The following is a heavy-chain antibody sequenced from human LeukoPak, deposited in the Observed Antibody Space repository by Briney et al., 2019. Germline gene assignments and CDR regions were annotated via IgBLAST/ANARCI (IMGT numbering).Heavy chain of an antibody. D-gene: IGHD1-26*01. J-gene: IGHJ1*01. CDR2: ISSDGRYK. CDR1: GFTFSGYT. Sequence: GGSLRLSCAASGFTFSGYTMHWVRQAPGKGLKWVAFISSDGRYKSHADSVKGRCTISRDNSKNTLYLQMNSLRPEDTAVYYCARARSIVGVSPFQHWGQGTLVTVSS. CDR3: ARARSIVGVSPFQH. V-gene: IGHV3-30*04.